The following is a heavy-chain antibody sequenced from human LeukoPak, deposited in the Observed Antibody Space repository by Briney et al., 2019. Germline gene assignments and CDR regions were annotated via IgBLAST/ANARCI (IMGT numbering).Heavy chain of an antibody. V-gene: IGHV1-2*02. Sequence: ASVKVSCKASGYTFTDYHIHWVRQAPGQGLEWMGWINPNSGGTNYAQNLQGRVTMTRDTSITTAYLDLTRLRSDDTAVYYCARDNRPRVESFDYWGQGSLVTVSS. CDR1: GYTFTDYH. D-gene: IGHD1-14*01. J-gene: IGHJ4*02. CDR2: INPNSGGT. CDR3: ARDNRPRVESFDY.